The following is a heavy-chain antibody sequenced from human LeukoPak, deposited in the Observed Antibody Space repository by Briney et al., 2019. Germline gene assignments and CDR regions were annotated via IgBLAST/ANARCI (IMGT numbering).Heavy chain of an antibody. Sequence: PSETLSLTCTVSGYSISSGYYWGWIRQPPGKGLEWIGSIYHSGSTYYNPSLKSRVTISVDTSKNQFSLKLSSVTAADTAVYYCARVVGGPSYSHKGRYYFDYWGQGTLVTVSS. CDR2: IYHSGST. CDR1: GYSISSGYY. J-gene: IGHJ4*02. CDR3: ARVVGGPSYSHKGRYYFDY. V-gene: IGHV4-38-2*02. D-gene: IGHD3-10*01.